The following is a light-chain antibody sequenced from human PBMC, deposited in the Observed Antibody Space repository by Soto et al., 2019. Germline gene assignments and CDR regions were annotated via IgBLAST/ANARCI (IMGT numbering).Light chain of an antibody. J-gene: IGKJ4*01. Sequence: EIVLTQSPATLSLSPGERATLSCRASQGVGTYLAWYQHKPGQAPRLLIYDVSNRATDVPARFSGSGPGTDFTLTISSLEPKDFAVYYCQQRSNWPLTFGGGTKVEIK. V-gene: IGKV3D-11*01. CDR1: QGVGTY. CDR3: QQRSNWPLT. CDR2: DVS.